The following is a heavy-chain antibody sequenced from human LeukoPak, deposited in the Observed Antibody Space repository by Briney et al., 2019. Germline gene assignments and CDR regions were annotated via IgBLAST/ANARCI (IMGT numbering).Heavy chain of an antibody. J-gene: IGHJ4*02. CDR1: GFTFSSYA. CDR3: ARDFGIAVAGPSDY. V-gene: IGHV3-30*01. Sequence: PGGSLRLSCAASGFTFSSYAMHWVRQAPGKGLEWVAVISYDGSNKYYADSVKGRFTISRDNSENTLYLQMNSLRAEDTAVYYCARDFGIAVAGPSDYWGQGTLVTVSS. D-gene: IGHD6-19*01. CDR2: ISYDGSNK.